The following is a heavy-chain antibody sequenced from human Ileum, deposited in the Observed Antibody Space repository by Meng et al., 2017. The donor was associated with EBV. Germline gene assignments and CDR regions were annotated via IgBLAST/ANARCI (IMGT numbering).Heavy chain of an antibody. V-gene: IGHV6-1*01. CDR1: GDSVSSDKTA. Sequence: QLPLQRSWPDLLPPSQSLSPSFVISGDSVSSDKTAWNWIRQSPSRGLEWLGRTYRRSRWYYDYALSVKSRINISPDTSKNQVSLQLNSVTDEDTGIYYCATSRIAKFDRWGQGTLVTVSS. J-gene: IGHJ5*02. CDR2: TYRRSRWYY. CDR3: ATSRIAKFDR.